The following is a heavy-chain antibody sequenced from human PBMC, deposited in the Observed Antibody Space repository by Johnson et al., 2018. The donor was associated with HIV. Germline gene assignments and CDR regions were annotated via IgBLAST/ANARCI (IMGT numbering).Heavy chain of an antibody. J-gene: IGHJ3*02. Sequence: QVQLVESGGGVVPPGRSLRLSCEGSGFTFNNYHVHWVRQAPGKGLEWVAVISYDGSNKYYANSVKGRFTISRDYSKNTLYLQMNSLRAEDTAVYYCAREDSVVVPAVRNAFDIWGQGTMVTVSS. V-gene: IGHV3-30-3*01. D-gene: IGHD2-2*01. CDR1: GFTFNNYH. CDR2: ISYDGSNK. CDR3: AREDSVVVPAVRNAFDI.